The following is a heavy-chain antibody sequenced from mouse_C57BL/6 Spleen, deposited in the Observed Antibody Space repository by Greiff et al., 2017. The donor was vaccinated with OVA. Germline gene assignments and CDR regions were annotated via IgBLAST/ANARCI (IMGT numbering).Heavy chain of an antibody. V-gene: IGHV5-6*01. CDR3: ARHGGYGNYERNAMDY. CDR1: GFTFSSYG. CDR2: ISSGGSYT. Sequence: EVKLMESGGDLVKPGGSLKLSCAASGFTFSSYGMSWVRQTPDKRLEWVATISSGGSYTYYPDSVKGRFTISRDNAKNTLYLQMSSLKSEDTAMYYCARHGGYGNYERNAMDYWGQGSSVTVSS. J-gene: IGHJ4*01. D-gene: IGHD2-1*01.